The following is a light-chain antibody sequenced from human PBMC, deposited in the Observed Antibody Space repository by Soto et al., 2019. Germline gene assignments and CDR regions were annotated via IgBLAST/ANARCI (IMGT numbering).Light chain of an antibody. CDR3: QQHNPWLGT. CDR2: GAS. J-gene: IGKJ3*01. V-gene: IGKV3-15*01. Sequence: EIVMTQSPATLSVSPGERATLSCRASQSVSSNLAWYQQKPGQAPRLLIYGASTRATGIPARFSGSGSGTEFTLTISSLQSEDFAVYYCQQHNPWLGTFGPGTKVDI. CDR1: QSVSSN.